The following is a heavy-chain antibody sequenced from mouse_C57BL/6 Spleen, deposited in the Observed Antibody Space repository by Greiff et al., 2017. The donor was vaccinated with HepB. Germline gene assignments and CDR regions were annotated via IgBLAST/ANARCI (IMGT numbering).Heavy chain of an antibody. CDR1: GFTFSDYY. CDR2: ISNGGGST. D-gene: IGHD2-4*01. J-gene: IGHJ1*03. Sequence: EVQGVESGGGLVQPGGSLKLSCAASGFTFSDYYMYWVRQTPEKRLEWVAYISNGGGSTYYPDTVKGRFTISRDNAKNTLYLQMSRLKSEDTAMYYCARQHYDYWYFDVWGTGTTVTVSS. CDR3: ARQHYDYWYFDV. V-gene: IGHV5-12*01.